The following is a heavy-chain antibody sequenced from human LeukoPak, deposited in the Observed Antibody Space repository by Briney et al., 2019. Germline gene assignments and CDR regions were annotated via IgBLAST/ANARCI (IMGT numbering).Heavy chain of an antibody. CDR1: GGSISSGSYY. Sequence: PSETLSLTCTVSGGSISSGSYYWSWIRQPAGKGLEWIGRIYTSGSTNYNPSLKSRVTISVDTSKNQFSLKLSSVTTADTAVYYCAREVVTSSFDYWGQGTLVTVSS. CDR2: IYTSGST. V-gene: IGHV4-61*02. CDR3: AREVVTSSFDY. D-gene: IGHD2-21*02. J-gene: IGHJ4*02.